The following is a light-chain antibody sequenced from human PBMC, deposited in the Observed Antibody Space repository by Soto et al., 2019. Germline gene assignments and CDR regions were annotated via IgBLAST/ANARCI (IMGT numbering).Light chain of an antibody. CDR3: HQYGTSPPT. CDR2: GAS. Sequence: EIVLTQSPGTLSLSPGERATLSCKASQSVSSNFLAWYQRKPGQAPRLLIYGASYRATDIPYRFSGSGSWTAFTLTITSLEPADFPVYYCHQYGTSPPTFGQAPKVEI. CDR1: QSVSSNF. J-gene: IGKJ1*01. V-gene: IGKV3-20*01.